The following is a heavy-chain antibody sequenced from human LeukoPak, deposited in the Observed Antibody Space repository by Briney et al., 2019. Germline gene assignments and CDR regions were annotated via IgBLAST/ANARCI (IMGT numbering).Heavy chain of an antibody. CDR3: ARRANTHAFDI. CDR2: ISSESSTI. J-gene: IGHJ3*02. D-gene: IGHD1-26*01. Sequence: GGSLRLSCAASGFTFSGYSMNWVRQAPGKGLEWVSYISSESSTIYYADSVKGRFTISRDNAKNSLYLQMNSLRAEDTAVYYCARRANTHAFDIWGEGTMVTVSS. V-gene: IGHV3-48*04. CDR1: GFTFSGYS.